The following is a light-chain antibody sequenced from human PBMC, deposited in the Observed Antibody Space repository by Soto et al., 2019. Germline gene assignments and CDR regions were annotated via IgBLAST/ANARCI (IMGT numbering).Light chain of an antibody. CDR1: SSDIGAYDH. J-gene: IGLJ1*01. CDR2: EVS. CDR3: SSFAPGRIYV. Sequence: QSVLTQPASVSGSPGQSITISFSGTSSDIGAYDHVSWYQQHPGRAPKLIIYEVSHRFSGLSYRFSGSKSDNTASLTISGLHDEDDGDYYCSSFAPGRIYVFGSGTKLTVL. V-gene: IGLV2-14*03.